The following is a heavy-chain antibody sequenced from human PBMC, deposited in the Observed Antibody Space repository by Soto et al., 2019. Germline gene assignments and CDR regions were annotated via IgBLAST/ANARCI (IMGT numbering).Heavy chain of an antibody. CDR2: IPDDGSYQ. CDR1: GFTFRNYG. Sequence: QVQLVESGGGVAQPGRSLRLSCAVSGFTFRNYGMHWVRQAPGKGLEWVAVIPDDGSYQYYADSVKGRFTISRDNSKNTLYLQMNSLRAEDTAVYYCVRDDDNDANGLDYWGQGTLVTVSS. CDR3: VRDDDNDANGLDY. J-gene: IGHJ4*02. V-gene: IGHV3-33*01. D-gene: IGHD1-1*01.